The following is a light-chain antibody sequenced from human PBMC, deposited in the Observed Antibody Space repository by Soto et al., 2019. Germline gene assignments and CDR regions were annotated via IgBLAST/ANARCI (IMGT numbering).Light chain of an antibody. Sequence: DIVMTQSPDSLSVSLGERATINCKSSQSVLYSSNNKNYLGWYQRKAGQPPKLLIYWASTRESGVPDRFSGSGSGTDFSLTISNLQAEDVAFYYCQQYYSIPFTFGPGTKVHIK. V-gene: IGKV4-1*01. CDR2: WAS. CDR1: QSVLYSSNNKNY. CDR3: QQYYSIPFT. J-gene: IGKJ3*01.